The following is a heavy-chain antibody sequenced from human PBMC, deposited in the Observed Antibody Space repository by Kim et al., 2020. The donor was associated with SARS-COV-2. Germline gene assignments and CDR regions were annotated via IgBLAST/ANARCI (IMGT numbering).Heavy chain of an antibody. V-gene: IGHV3-23*01. CDR1: GFTFSSYA. CDR3: AKGYYDYVWGSYRLFDY. J-gene: IGHJ4*02. Sequence: GGSLRLSCAASGFTFSSYAMSWVRQAPGKGLEWVSAISGSGGSTYYADSVKGRFTISRDNSKNTLYLQMNSLRAEDTAVYYCAKGYYDYVWGSYRLFDYWGQGTLGPGSS. CDR2: ISGSGGST. D-gene: IGHD3-16*02.